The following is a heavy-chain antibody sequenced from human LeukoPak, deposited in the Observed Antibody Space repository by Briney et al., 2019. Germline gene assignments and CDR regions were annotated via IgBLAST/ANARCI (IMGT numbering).Heavy chain of an antibody. J-gene: IGHJ6*03. V-gene: IGHV4-39*07. D-gene: IGHD1-14*01. CDR1: GGSISSGTYY. Sequence: PSETLSLTCAVSGGSISSGTYYWAWIRQPPGKGLEWIGTIYHSGSTYYNPSLKSRVTISVDTSKNQFSLNLTSLTAADTAVYYCARDRKYYYHMDVWGKGTTVTVSS. CDR2: IYHSGST. CDR3: ARDRKYYYHMDV.